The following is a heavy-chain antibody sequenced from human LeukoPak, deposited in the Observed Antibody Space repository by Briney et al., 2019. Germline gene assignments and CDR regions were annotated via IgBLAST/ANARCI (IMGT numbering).Heavy chain of an antibody. V-gene: IGHV4-34*01. CDR2: INHSGST. CDR1: GGSFSGYY. Sequence: SETLSLTCAVYGGSFSGYYWSWIRQPPGKGLEWIGEINHSGSTNYNPSLKSRVTMSVDTSKNQFSLKLSSVTAADTAVYYCAREGWELGPWWFDPWGQGTLVTVSS. J-gene: IGHJ5*02. CDR3: AREGWELGPWWFDP. D-gene: IGHD1-26*01.